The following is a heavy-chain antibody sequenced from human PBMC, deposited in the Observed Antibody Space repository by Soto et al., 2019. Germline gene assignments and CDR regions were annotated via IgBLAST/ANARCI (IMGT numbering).Heavy chain of an antibody. V-gene: IGHV2-5*02. CDR3: AHLIYVAVSGTRDVFEI. D-gene: IGHD6-19*01. CDR1: GFSLTTSGVA. CDR2: IYWDDDK. J-gene: IGHJ3*02. Sequence: QITLKESGPTLVKPTQTLTLTCTFSGFSLTTSGVAVGWIRQPPGKALEWLALIYWDDDKRYSPSLKNRLTITKDTSTNQVVLTMTNMDPVDTATYFCAHLIYVAVSGTRDVFEIWGQGTMVTVSS.